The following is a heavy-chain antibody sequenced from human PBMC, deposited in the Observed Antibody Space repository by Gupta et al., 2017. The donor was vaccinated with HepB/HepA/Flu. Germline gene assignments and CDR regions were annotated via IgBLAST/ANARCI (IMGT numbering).Heavy chain of an antibody. CDR1: GGTFSSYA. CDR2: IIHILGIA. D-gene: IGHD1-14*01. CDR3: AREPHRGIDY. J-gene: IGHJ4*02. Sequence: QVQLVQSGAEVKTPGSSVKVSCKASGGTFSSYAISGVRQAPGQGLEWMGRIIHILGIANDAQKFQGRVKITAEKATSTAYMELSRLRSEDTAVYDGAREPHRGIDYWGQGTLVTVSS. V-gene: IGHV1-69*04.